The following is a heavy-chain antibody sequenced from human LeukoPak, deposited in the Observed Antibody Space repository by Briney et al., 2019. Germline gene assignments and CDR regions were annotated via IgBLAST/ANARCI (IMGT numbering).Heavy chain of an antibody. CDR2: ISAYNGNT. CDR1: GYTFTSYG. Sequence: ASVKVSCKASGYTFTSYGISWVRQAPGQGLGWMGWISAYNGNTNYEQKLQGRVTMTTDTSTSTAYMELRSLRSDDTAVYYCARDLTPPYSVVVVAATPEDPMDVWGQGTTVTVSS. CDR3: ARDLTPPYSVVVVAATPEDPMDV. D-gene: IGHD2-15*01. J-gene: IGHJ6*02. V-gene: IGHV1-18*01.